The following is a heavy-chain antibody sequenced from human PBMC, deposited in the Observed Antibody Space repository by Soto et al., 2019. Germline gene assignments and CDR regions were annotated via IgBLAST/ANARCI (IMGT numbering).Heavy chain of an antibody. Sequence: EVQLVNSGGGLVKPGGTLRLSCVASGFTFSDYTMHWVRQAPGMGLQWVSSISDSRSYMYYGDSVKGRFTISRDNAKNSLYLRMEGLSAEDTAVYSWARSPHRLQLSFFVHWGQGALVTVSS. J-gene: IGHJ4*02. CDR3: ARSPHRLQLSFFVH. CDR1: GFTFSDYT. CDR2: ISDSRSYM. V-gene: IGHV3-21*01. D-gene: IGHD5-18*01.